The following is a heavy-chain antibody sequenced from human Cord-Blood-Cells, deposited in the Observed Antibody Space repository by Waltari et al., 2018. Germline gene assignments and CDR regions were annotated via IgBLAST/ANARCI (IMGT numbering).Heavy chain of an antibody. Sequence: EVQLVESGGGLVKPGGSLRLSCAASAFPFSSYSMNWVRQAPGKGLEWVSSISSSSSYIYDADSVKGRFTISRDNAKNSLYLQMNSLRAEDTAVYYCAREDWYFDLWGRGTLVTVSS. V-gene: IGHV3-21*01. CDR3: AREDWYFDL. CDR2: ISSSSSYI. CDR1: AFPFSSYS. J-gene: IGHJ2*01.